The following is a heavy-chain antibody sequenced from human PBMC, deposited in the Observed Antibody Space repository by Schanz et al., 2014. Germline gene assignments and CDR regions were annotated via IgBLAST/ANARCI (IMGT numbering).Heavy chain of an antibody. V-gene: IGHV1-18*04. CDR2: VSGYNDIT. Sequence: QVQLVQSGAAVQKPGASVMLSCKTSGYSFNLFGVSWVRQAPGQGLEWMGWVSGYNDITNYAHKFRGRLTMTTDTATRTAHMELRSLRSDDTAVYYCARDCDDCSTTSCYGVGDDYWGQGTLVTVSS. CDR3: ARDCDDCSTTSCYGVGDDY. J-gene: IGHJ4*02. CDR1: GYSFNLFG. D-gene: IGHD2-2*01.